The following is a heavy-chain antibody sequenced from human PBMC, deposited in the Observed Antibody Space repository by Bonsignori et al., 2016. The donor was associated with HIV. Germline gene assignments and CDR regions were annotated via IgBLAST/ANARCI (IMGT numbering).Heavy chain of an antibody. CDR3: ARGAWDDSSGYYLRLESGAFDI. V-gene: IGHV1-69*10. CDR2: IIPILGIA. D-gene: IGHD3-22*01. J-gene: IGHJ3*02. CDR1: GGTFSSYA. Sequence: SVKVSCKASGGTFSSYAISWVRQAPGQGLEWMGGIIPILGIANYAQKFQGRVTITADKSTSTAYMELSSLRSEDTAVYYCARGAWDDSSGYYLRLESGAFDIWGQGTMVTVSS.